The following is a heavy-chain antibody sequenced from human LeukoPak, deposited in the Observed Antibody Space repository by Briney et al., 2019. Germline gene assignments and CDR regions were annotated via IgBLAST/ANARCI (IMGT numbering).Heavy chain of an antibody. CDR3: ARDLKGIAAS. CDR1: GGSISSGDYY. CDR2: IYYSGST. D-gene: IGHD6-13*01. Sequence: SETLSLTCTVSGGSISSGDYYWSWIRQPPGKGLEWIGYIYYSGSTYYNPSLKSRVTISVDTSKNLFSLKLSSVTAADTAVYYCARDLKGIAASWGQGTLVTVSS. V-gene: IGHV4-30-4*01. J-gene: IGHJ4*02.